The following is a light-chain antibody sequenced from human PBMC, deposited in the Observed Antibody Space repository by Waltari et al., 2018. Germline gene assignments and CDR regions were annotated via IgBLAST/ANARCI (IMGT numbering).Light chain of an antibody. V-gene: IGKV3-20*01. CDR2: GAS. CDR1: QRLTKNY. CDR3: QQYGSSILYT. Sequence: VLTQSPGTPSLSPGERATVSCRASQRLTKNYLAWYQQKPGQAPRLLIYGASSRAAGIPDRFSGSGSGTDFTLTISRLEPEDSAMYYCQQYGSSILYTFGQGTKLEIK. J-gene: IGKJ2*01.